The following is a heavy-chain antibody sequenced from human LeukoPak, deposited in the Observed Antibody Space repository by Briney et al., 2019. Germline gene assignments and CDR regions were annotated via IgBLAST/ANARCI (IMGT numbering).Heavy chain of an antibody. CDR2: IWFDGSNK. V-gene: IGHV3-33*08. CDR3: VRDPSGSGFAFDS. CDR1: GFSFSTYG. D-gene: IGHD1-1*01. Sequence: GGSLRPSCAASGFSFSTYGMHWVRQALGKGLEWVAFIWFDGSNKHYAGSVKGRFTISRDNSEDTLYLQMNSLRAEDTAVYYCVRDPSGSGFAFDSWGQGALVTVSS. J-gene: IGHJ4*02.